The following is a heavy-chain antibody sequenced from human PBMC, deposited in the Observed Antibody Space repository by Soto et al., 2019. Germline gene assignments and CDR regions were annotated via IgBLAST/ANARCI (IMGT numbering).Heavy chain of an antibody. CDR2: IYSGGST. CDR3: AKVYSSSWFTPFYYYYGMDV. V-gene: IGHV3-53*01. Sequence: GGSLRLSCAASGFTVSSNYMSWVRQAPGKGLEWVSVIYSGGSTYYADSVKGRFTISRDNSKNTLYLQMNSLRAEDTAVYYCAKVYSSSWFTPFYYYYGMDVWGQGTTVTVSS. D-gene: IGHD6-13*01. J-gene: IGHJ6*02. CDR1: GFTVSSNY.